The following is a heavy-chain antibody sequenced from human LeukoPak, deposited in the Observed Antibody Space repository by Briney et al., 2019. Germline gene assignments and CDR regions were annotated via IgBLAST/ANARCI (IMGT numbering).Heavy chain of an antibody. CDR1: GGSISSYY. CDR2: IYYSGST. CDR3: ARDLPEGYSSGWYYFDY. J-gene: IGHJ4*02. V-gene: IGHV4-59*01. D-gene: IGHD6-19*01. Sequence: SETLSLTCTVSGGSISSYYWSWIRQPPGKGLEWIGYIYYSGSTNYNPSLKSRVTISVDTSKNQFSLKLSSVTAADTAVCYCARDLPEGYSSGWYYFDYWGQGTLVTVSS.